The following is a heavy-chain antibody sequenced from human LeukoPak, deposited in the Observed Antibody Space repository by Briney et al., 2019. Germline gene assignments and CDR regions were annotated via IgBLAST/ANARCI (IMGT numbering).Heavy chain of an antibody. CDR3: ARVACGDYYFDY. CDR1: GGSISSYY. V-gene: IGHV4-4*07. Sequence: SETLSLTCTVSGGSISSYYWSWIRQPAGKGLEWIGRIYFTGSTNYNPSVKSRVTMSIDTSKNQFSLKLSSVTAADTAVYYCARVACGDYYFDYWGQGTLVTVSS. D-gene: IGHD4-17*01. CDR2: IYFTGST. J-gene: IGHJ4*02.